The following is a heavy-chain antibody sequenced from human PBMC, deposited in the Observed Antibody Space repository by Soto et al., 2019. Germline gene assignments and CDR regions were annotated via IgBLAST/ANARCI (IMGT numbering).Heavy chain of an antibody. CDR2: ISSSGSTI. J-gene: IGHJ6*03. D-gene: IGHD3-10*01. CDR3: ARDWRDYGSGSYYNYYYYYMDV. Sequence: GGSLRLSCAASGFTFSDYYMSWIRQAPGKGLEWVSYISSSGSTIYYADSVKGRFTISRDNAKNSLYLQMNSLRAEDTAVYYCARDWRDYGSGSYYNYYYYYMDVWGKGTTVTVSS. CDR1: GFTFSDYY. V-gene: IGHV3-11*01.